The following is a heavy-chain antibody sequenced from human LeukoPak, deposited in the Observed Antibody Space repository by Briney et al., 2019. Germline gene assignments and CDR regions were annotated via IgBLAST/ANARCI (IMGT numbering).Heavy chain of an antibody. CDR3: ARPRYQLLSVIDY. J-gene: IGHJ4*02. V-gene: IGHV3-74*01. CDR2: INSDGSST. CDR1: GFTFSSYW. Sequence: GGSLRLSCAASGFTFSSYWMHWVRQAPGKGLVWVSRINSDGSSTSYADSVKGRFTISRDNAKNTLYLQMNSLRVEDTAVYYCARPRYQLLSVIDYWGQGTLVTVSS. D-gene: IGHD2-2*01.